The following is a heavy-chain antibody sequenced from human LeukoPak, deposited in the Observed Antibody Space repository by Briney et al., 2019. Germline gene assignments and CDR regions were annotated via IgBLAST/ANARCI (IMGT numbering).Heavy chain of an antibody. CDR1: GASINSGSYY. Sequence: PSETLSPTCTVSGASINSGSYYWTWIRQPAGKGLEWIGRIYTSGSTNYNPSLKSRVTISLDTSKNHFSLKLDSVTAADTAVYYCASRDYYDSSGYNDAFDIWGQGTMVTVSS. V-gene: IGHV4-61*02. D-gene: IGHD3-22*01. CDR2: IYTSGST. J-gene: IGHJ3*02. CDR3: ASRDYYDSSGYNDAFDI.